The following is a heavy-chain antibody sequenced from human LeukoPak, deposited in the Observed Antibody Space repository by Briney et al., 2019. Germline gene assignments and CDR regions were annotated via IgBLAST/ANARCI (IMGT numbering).Heavy chain of an antibody. CDR3: ARGRVSSSTWYSTYYYYFYMDV. CDR1: GGSISSSNW. D-gene: IGHD6-13*01. CDR2: IYHRGNT. J-gene: IGHJ6*03. V-gene: IGHV4-4*02. Sequence: PSGTLSLTCAVSGGSISSSNWWNWVRQTPGKGLEWIGEIYHRGNTHYNPSLKSRVTMSVDTSTNQFSLRVNSVTAADTAVYFCARGRVSSSTWYSTYYYYFYMDVWGKGTTVTVSS.